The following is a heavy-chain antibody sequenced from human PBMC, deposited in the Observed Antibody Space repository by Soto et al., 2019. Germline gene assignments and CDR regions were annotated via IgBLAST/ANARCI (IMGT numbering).Heavy chain of an antibody. V-gene: IGHV4-4*02. CDR1: GGSISSSNW. Sequence: PSETLSLTCAVSGGSISSSNWWSWVRQPPGKGLEWIGEIYHSGSTNYNPSLKSRVTISVDKSKNQFSLKLSSVTAADTAVYYRARDFITILGVTNNWFDPWGNGTMVPVSS. D-gene: IGHD3-3*01. J-gene: IGHJ5*02. CDR3: ARDFITILGVTNNWFDP. CDR2: IYHSGST.